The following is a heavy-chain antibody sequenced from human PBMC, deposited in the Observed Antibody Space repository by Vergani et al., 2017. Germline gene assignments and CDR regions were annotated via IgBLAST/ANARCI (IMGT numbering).Heavy chain of an antibody. CDR3: ANHGGWYAGFDY. J-gene: IGHJ4*02. D-gene: IGHD6-19*01. CDR2: ISGSGGST. V-gene: IGHV3-23*01. Sequence: EVQLLESGGGLVQPGGSLRLSCAASGFTFSSYAMSWVRQAPGKGLEWVSAISGSGGSTYYADSVKGRFTISRDNSKNTLYLQMNSLRDEDTAVYYCANHGGWYAGFDYWGQGTLVTVSS. CDR1: GFTFSSYA.